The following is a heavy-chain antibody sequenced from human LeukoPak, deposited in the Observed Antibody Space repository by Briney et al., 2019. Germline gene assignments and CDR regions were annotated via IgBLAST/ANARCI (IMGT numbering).Heavy chain of an antibody. V-gene: IGHV3-43*02. CDR1: GFTFDDYA. J-gene: IGHJ4*02. Sequence: GGSLRLSCAASGFTFDDYAMHWVRQAPGKGLEWVPLISGDGGSTYYADSVKGRFTISRDNSKNSLYLQMNSLRTEDTALYYCAKDPQVGDYYDSSGYPGNWGQGTLVTVSS. CDR3: AKDPQVGDYYDSSGYPGN. D-gene: IGHD3-22*01. CDR2: ISGDGGST.